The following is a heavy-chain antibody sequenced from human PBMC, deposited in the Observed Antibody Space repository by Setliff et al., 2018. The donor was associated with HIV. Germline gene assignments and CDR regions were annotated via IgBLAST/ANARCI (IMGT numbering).Heavy chain of an antibody. V-gene: IGHV4-4*09. Sequence: PSETLSLTCAVYGGSFSGYDWSWIRQPPGKGLEWIGYIYTSGMTNYNPSLKSRVTISIDASNNQFSLKLTSVTAAETAVYYCARYYCPTGECYGFDIWGQGTRVTVSS. CDR2: IYTSGMT. CDR1: GGSFSGYD. D-gene: IGHD2-8*01. CDR3: ARYYCPTGECYGFDI. J-gene: IGHJ3*02.